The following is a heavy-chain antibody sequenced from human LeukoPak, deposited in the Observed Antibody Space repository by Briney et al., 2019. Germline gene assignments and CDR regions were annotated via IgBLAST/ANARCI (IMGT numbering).Heavy chain of an antibody. CDR2: ITSLDDVT. D-gene: IGHD3-16*01. V-gene: IGHV3-11*01. CDR1: GFIFGDHF. J-gene: IGHJ4*02. Sequence: PGGSLRLSCAASGFIFGDHFMSWIRLAPGKGLEWVAHITSLDDVTDYADSVKGRFTISRENAKNSLYLEMHSLRVEDTAVYYCSRDLGGSSDHWGQGTLVIVSS. CDR3: SRDLGGSSDH.